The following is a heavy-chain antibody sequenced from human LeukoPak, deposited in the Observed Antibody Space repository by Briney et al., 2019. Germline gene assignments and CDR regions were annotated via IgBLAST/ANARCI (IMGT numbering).Heavy chain of an antibody. CDR1: GFTYSDYW. CDR3: VRDATRGGDLDH. V-gene: IGHV3-7*01. J-gene: IGHJ5*02. D-gene: IGHD2-21*01. Sequence: GGSLRLSCAASGFTYSDYWMMSVRQTPGKGLEWVAQISKDGSEKYYVDSVRGRFTISRDNAKNSLELQMNTLRVEDTAVYFCVRDATRGGDLDHWGQGTLVTVSS. CDR2: ISKDGSEK.